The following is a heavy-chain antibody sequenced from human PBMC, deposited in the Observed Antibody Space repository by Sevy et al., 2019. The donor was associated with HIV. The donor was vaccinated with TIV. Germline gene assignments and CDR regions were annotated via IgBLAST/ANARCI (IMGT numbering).Heavy chain of an antibody. CDR3: ARENFGSGSSLSSGGMDV. CDR2: IYSGGST. J-gene: IGHJ6*02. CDR1: GFTVSSNY. V-gene: IGHV3-53*01. D-gene: IGHD3-10*01. Sequence: VGFLRLSCAASGFTVSSNYMSCVRQAPGKGLEWVSVIYSGGSTYYADSVKGRFTISRDNSKNTLYLQMNSLRAEDTGVYYCARENFGSGSSLSSGGMDVWGQGTSVHVSS.